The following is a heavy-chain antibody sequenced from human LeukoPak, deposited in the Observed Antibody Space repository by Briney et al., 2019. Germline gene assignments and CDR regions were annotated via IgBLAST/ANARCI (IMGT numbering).Heavy chain of an antibody. CDR2: FYDSGDF. CDR3: ARLLRPGGRKGDCFDI. CDR1: GGSITGHH. Sequence: SQTLSLTCTVSGGSITGHHWTWIRQPPGTGLEWIGYFYDSGDFNYNPSLKSRVTISMDMSNNQFSLRMSSVTAADTGMYYCARLLRPGGRKGDCFDIWGQGTMVTVSS. J-gene: IGHJ3*02. D-gene: IGHD2-21*01. V-gene: IGHV4-59*08.